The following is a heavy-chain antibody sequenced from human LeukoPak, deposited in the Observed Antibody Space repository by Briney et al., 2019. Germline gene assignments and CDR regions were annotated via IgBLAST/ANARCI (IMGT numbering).Heavy chain of an antibody. J-gene: IGHJ3*02. CDR3: ARSVISFRGAFDI. CDR2: ISSSGSTI. CDR1: GFTFSDYY. V-gene: IGHV3-11*04. D-gene: IGHD2/OR15-2a*01. Sequence: GGSLRPSCAASGFTFSDYYMSWIRQAPGKGLEWVSYISSSGSTIYYADSVKGRFTISRDNAKNSLYLQMNSLRAEDTAVYYCARSVISFRGAFDIWGQGTMVTVSS.